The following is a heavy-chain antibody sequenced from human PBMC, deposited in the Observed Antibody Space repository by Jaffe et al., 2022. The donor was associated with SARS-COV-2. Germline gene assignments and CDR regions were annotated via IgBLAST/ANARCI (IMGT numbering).Heavy chain of an antibody. CDR1: GFTFTDYW. D-gene: IGHD3-16*01. CDR3: ARGGRFRGDQ. J-gene: IGHJ4*02. V-gene: IGHV3-7*01. Sequence: EVQLVESGGGLVQPGGSLRLSCVASGFTFTDYWMSWVRQAPGKGLEWVANIKPDESEKNYVDSVKGRFTISRDNAKNSLYLQMNSLRAEDTALYYCARGGRFRGDQWGQGTLVTVSS. CDR2: IKPDESEK.